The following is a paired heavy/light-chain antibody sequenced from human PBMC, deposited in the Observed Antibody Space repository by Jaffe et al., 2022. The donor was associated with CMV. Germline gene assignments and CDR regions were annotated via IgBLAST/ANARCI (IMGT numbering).Light chain of an antibody. CDR3: QSYDSSLSYV. V-gene: IGLV1-40*01. CDR1: SSNIGAGYD. J-gene: IGLJ1*01. Sequence: QPVLTQPPSVSGAPGQRVTISCTGSSSNIGAGYDVHWYQQLPGTAPKLLISVYTNRPSGVPDRFSGSKSGTSASLTITGLQAEDEADYYCQSYDSSLSYVFGTGTKVTVL. CDR2: VYT.
Heavy chain of an antibody. CDR2: IWYNGSQK. D-gene: IGHD6-19*01. Sequence: QLVQSGGGVVQPGGSLRLSCAASGFTFSSYTMHWVRQAPGKGLEWVAVIWYNGSQKYYADSVKGRFTISRDNSKNTLYLQMNSLTAEDTAVYFCARAYSSGTTPWFDPWGQGTLVTVSS. J-gene: IGHJ5*02. CDR3: ARAYSSGTTPWFDP. CDR1: GFTFSSYT. V-gene: IGHV3-33*01.